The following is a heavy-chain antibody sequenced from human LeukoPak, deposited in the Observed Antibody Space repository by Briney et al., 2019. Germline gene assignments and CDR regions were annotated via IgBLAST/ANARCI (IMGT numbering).Heavy chain of an antibody. V-gene: IGHV5-51*01. CDR1: GYSFTSYW. J-gene: IGHJ5*02. Sequence: GESLKISGKSSGYSFTSYWIGWVRQMPGKGPEWMGIIYPGDSDTRYSPSFQGQVTISADKSISTAYLQWSSLKASDTAMYYCARHLRLWQNWFDPWGQGTLVTVSS. D-gene: IGHD5-18*01. CDR2: IYPGDSDT. CDR3: ARHLRLWQNWFDP.